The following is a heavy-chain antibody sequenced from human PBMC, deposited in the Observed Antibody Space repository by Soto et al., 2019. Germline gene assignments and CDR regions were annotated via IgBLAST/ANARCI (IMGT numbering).Heavy chain of an antibody. Sequence: PSETLSLTCTVSGGSISSSSYYWGWIRQPPGKGLEWIGSIYYSGSTYYNPSLKSRVTISVDTSKNQFSLKLSSVTAADTAVYYCARLCQYSSSWALSDYYGMDVWGQGYTVT. J-gene: IGHJ6*02. V-gene: IGHV4-39*01. CDR3: ARLCQYSSSWALSDYYGMDV. CDR2: IYYSGST. D-gene: IGHD6-13*01. CDR1: GGSISSSSYY.